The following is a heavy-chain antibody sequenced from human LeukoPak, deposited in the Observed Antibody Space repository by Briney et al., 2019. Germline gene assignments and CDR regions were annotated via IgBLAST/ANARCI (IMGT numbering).Heavy chain of an antibody. CDR3: ARSQPSLLLFDY. J-gene: IGHJ4*02. CDR2: IIPIFGTA. D-gene: IGHD2-15*01. CDR1: GGTFSSYA. Sequence: SVKVSCKASGGTFSSYAISWVRKAPGQGLEWMGRIIPIFGTANYAQKFQGRVTITTDESTSTAYMELSSLRSEDTAVYYCARSQPSLLLFDYWGQGTLVTVSS. V-gene: IGHV1-69*05.